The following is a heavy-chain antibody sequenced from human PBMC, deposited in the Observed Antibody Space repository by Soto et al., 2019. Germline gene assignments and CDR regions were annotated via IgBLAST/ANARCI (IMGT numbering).Heavy chain of an antibody. D-gene: IGHD2-2*02. V-gene: IGHV3-15*01. J-gene: IGHJ6*02. CDR3: TTDRPENIVVVPAAISGYYYYGMDV. CDR2: IKSKTDGGTT. CDR1: GFTFSNAW. Sequence: GGSLRLSCAASGFTFSNAWMSWVRQAPGKGLEWVGRIKSKTDGGTTDYAAPVKGRFTISRDDSKNTLYLQMNSLKTEDTAVYYCTTDRPENIVVVPAAISGYYYYGMDVWGQGTTVTVSS.